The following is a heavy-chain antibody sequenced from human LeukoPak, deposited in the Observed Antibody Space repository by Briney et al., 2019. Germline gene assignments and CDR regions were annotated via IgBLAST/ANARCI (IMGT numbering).Heavy chain of an antibody. CDR3: ERASSRWTTSFDY. V-gene: IGHV4-34*01. D-gene: IGHD6-13*01. J-gene: IGHJ4*02. Sequence: SETLSLTCAVYGGSFSGYYWSWIRQPPGKGLEWIGEINHSGSTNYNPSLKSRVTISVDTSKNKFSLKLSSVTDADTAVYYCERASSRWTTSFDYWGQGTLVTVSS. CDR2: INHSGST. CDR1: GGSFSGYY.